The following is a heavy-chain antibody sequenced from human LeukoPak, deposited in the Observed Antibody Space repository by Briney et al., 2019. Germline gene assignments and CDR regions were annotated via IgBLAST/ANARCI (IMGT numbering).Heavy chain of an antibody. V-gene: IGHV1-69*04. J-gene: IGHJ4*02. CDR2: IIPILGIA. D-gene: IGHD3-16*01. CDR1: GGTFSSYA. CDR3: ARGASGGSSDY. Sequence: SVKVSCKASGGTFSSYAISWVRQAPGQGLEWMGRIIPILGIANYAQKFQGRVTITADKSTSTAYMELSSLRSEDTAVYYCARGASGGSSDYWGQGTLVSVSS.